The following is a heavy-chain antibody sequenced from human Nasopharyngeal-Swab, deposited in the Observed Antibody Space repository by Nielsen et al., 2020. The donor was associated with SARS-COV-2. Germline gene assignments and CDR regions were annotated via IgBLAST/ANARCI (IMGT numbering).Heavy chain of an antibody. CDR2: INHSGNT. Sequence: SETLSLTCAVYGGSFSGYYWSWIRQPPGKGLEWIGEINHSGNTNHNPSLKSRVTISVDTSKNQFSLKLSSVTAADTAVYYCARGYYYDSSGYYRGQYYYYAMDVWGQGTTVTVSS. D-gene: IGHD3-22*01. J-gene: IGHJ6*02. CDR3: ARGYYYDSSGYYRGQYYYYAMDV. V-gene: IGHV4-34*01. CDR1: GGSFSGYY.